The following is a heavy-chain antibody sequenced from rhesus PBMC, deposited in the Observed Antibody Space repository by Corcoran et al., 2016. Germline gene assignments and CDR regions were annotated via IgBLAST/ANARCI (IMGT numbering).Heavy chain of an antibody. CDR2: IYGSGGST. CDR3: ARDWYSGSWSPYYFDY. J-gene: IGHJ4*01. Sequence: QVQLQESGPAVVKPSETLSLTCAVSGGSISSSNWWSWIRQSPGRGLEWIGGIYGSGGSTEYNPSLSIRVTISKDTSKNQFSLKLSSVTAADTAVYYCARDWYSGSWSPYYFDYWGQGVLVTVSS. CDR1: GGSISSSNW. V-gene: IGHV4-93*01. D-gene: IGHD6-25*01.